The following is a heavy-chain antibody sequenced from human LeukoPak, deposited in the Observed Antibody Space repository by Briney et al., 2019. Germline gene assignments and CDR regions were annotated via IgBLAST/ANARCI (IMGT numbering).Heavy chain of an antibody. J-gene: IGHJ4*02. CDR1: GFTFSSYG. Sequence: PEGSLRLSCAASGFTFSSYGMHWVRQAPGKGLEWVAVISYDGSNKYYADSVKGRFTISRDNSKNTLYLQMNSLRAEDTAVYYCARERRSYDFWSGYIDYWGQGTLVTVSS. CDR2: ISYDGSNK. CDR3: ARERRSYDFWSGYIDY. V-gene: IGHV3-30*03. D-gene: IGHD3-3*01.